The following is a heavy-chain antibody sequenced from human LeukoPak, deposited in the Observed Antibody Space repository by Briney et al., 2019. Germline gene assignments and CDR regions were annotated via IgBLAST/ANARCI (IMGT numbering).Heavy chain of an antibody. D-gene: IGHD3-10*01. Sequence: PGGSLRLSCTDSGFSFSSYAMHWVRQSPGKGLEWVAVTSNHGNDGFYADSVKGRFTISRDNSKKTLYLQMNSLRAEDTAVYYCARPPEYYGPGSYYEFDYWGRGTLVTVSS. V-gene: IGHV3-30*01. J-gene: IGHJ4*02. CDR1: GFSFSSYA. CDR3: ARPPEYYGPGSYYEFDY. CDR2: TSNHGNDG.